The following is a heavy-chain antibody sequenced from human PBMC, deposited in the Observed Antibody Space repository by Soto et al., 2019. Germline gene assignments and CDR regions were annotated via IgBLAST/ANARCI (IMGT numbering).Heavy chain of an antibody. V-gene: IGHV3-30*18. CDR1: GFTFSSYG. Sequence: QVQLVESGGGVVQPGRSLRLSCAASGFTFSSYGMHWVRQAPGKGPEWVAVISYDGSNKYYADSVKGRFTISRDNSKNTLYLQMNSLRAEDTAVYYCAKDSSNPYYYDGMDVWGQGTTVNVPS. CDR2: ISYDGSNK. CDR3: AKDSSNPYYYDGMDV. D-gene: IGHD7-27*01. J-gene: IGHJ6*02.